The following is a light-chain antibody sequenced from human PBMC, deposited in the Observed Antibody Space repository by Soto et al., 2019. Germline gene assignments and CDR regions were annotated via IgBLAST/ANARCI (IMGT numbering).Light chain of an antibody. CDR2: DVS. CDR1: SSDVGGYNY. V-gene: IGLV2-11*01. J-gene: IGLJ1*01. Sequence: QAVVTQPRSVSGSPGQSVTISCTGTSSDVGGYNYVSWYQQHPGKAPKVMIYDVSKRPSGVPDRFSGSKSGNTASLTISGLQAEDEADYYCCSYAGSYTYVFGTGTKLTVL. CDR3: CSYAGSYTYV.